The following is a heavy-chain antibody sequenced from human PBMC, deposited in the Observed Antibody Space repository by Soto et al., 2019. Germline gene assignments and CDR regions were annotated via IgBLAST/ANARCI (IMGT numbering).Heavy chain of an antibody. Sequence: QVQLVQSGAEVKKPGSSVKVSCKASGGTFSSYAISWVRQAPGQGLEWMGGIIPIFGTANYAQQFQGRVTITADESTNTAYMELSSLRSEDTAVYSCARRTYVLLWFGEFDYWGQGTLVTVSS. D-gene: IGHD3-10*01. V-gene: IGHV1-69*01. J-gene: IGHJ4*02. CDR2: IIPIFGTA. CDR1: GGTFSSYA. CDR3: ARRTYVLLWFGEFDY.